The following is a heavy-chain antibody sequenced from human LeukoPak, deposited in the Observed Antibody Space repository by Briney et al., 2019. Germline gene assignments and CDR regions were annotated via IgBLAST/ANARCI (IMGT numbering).Heavy chain of an antibody. V-gene: IGHV3-66*02. J-gene: IGHJ4*02. Sequence: GGSLRLSCAASGLTVSSNYMTWIRQAPRKGLEWVSIIYSGGNTYYADSVEGRFAISRDNSKNTVYLQMNSLRAEDTAVYYCVNLPGGGYWGQGTLVTVSS. CDR3: VNLPGGGY. D-gene: IGHD7-27*01. CDR1: GLTVSSNY. CDR2: IYSGGNT.